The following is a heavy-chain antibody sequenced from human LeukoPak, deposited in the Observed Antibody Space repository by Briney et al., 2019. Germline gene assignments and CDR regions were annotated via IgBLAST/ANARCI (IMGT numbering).Heavy chain of an antibody. V-gene: IGHV7-4-1*02. CDR1: GYTFTSYA. CDR3: ARDPGFLEWPYYYYYYMDV. J-gene: IGHJ6*03. CDR2: INTNTGNP. Sequence: GASVKVSCKASGYTFTSYATNWVRQAPGQGLDWMGWINTNTGNPTYAQGFTGRFVFSLDTSVSTAYLQISSLKAEDTAVYYCARDPGFLEWPYYYYYYMDVWGKGTTVTVSS. D-gene: IGHD3-3*01.